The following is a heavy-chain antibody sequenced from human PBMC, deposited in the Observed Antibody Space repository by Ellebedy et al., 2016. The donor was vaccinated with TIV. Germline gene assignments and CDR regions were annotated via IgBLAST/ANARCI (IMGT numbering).Heavy chain of an antibody. CDR1: GYTSNAYN. J-gene: IGHJ4*02. CDR3: AVARGIRGVF. V-gene: IGHV1-46*02. D-gene: IGHD3-10*01. Sequence: AASVKVSCKTSGYTSNAYNIHWVRQAPGQGFEWLGIFSPGGGVTTYAQKLQGRVTMTSDTSTSTVYMELTSLRSDDTAVYFCAVARGIRGVFWGQGTLVTVSS. CDR2: FSPGGGVT.